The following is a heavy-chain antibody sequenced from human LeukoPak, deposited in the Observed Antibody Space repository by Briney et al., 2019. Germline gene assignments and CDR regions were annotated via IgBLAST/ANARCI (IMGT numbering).Heavy chain of an antibody. J-gene: IGHJ4*02. V-gene: IGHV1-69*13. CDR2: IIPIFGTA. Sequence: ASVKVSCKASGGTFISYAISWVRQAPGQGLEWMGGIIPIFGTANYAQKFQGRVTITADESTSTAYMELSSLRSEDTAVYYCAVAERGSGGSWLFGYWGQGTLVTVSS. CDR1: GGTFISYA. D-gene: IGHD2-15*01. CDR3: AVAERGSGGSWLFGY.